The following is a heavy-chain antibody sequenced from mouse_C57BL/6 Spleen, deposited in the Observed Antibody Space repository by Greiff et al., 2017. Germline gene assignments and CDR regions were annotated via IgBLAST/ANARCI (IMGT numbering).Heavy chain of an antibody. Sequence: EVKLEESGGGLVKPGGSLKLSCAASGFTFSSYTLSWVRQTPEKRLEWVATISGGGGNTYYPDSVKGRFTISRDNAKNTLDLQMSSLRSEDTALYYCARRDYYGSSFAYWGQGTLVTVSA. CDR3: ARRDYYGSSFAY. D-gene: IGHD1-1*01. V-gene: IGHV5-9*01. J-gene: IGHJ3*01. CDR1: GFTFSSYT. CDR2: ISGGGGNT.